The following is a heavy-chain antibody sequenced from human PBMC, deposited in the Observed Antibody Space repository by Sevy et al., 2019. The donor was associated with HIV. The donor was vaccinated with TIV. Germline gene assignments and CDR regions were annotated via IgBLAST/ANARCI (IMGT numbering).Heavy chain of an antibody. CDR3: ARTSLIKPLDY. CDR2: ISSSGSTI. J-gene: IGHJ4*02. D-gene: IGHD3-10*01. Sequence: GGSLRLSCAASGFTLSDYYMSWIRQAPGKGLEWVSYISSSGSTIYYADSVKGRFTISRDNAKNSLYLQMNSLRAEDTAVYYCARTSLIKPLDYWGQGTLVTVSS. CDR1: GFTLSDYY. V-gene: IGHV3-11*01.